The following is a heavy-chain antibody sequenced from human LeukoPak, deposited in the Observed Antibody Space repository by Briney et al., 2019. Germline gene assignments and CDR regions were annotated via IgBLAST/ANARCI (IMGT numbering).Heavy chain of an antibody. CDR1: GFTFTDYH. D-gene: IGHD1-26*01. CDR2: INSGSGDT. CDR3: VREARATADF. J-gene: IGHJ4*02. V-gene: IGHV1-2*02. Sequence: ASVKVSCNASGFTFTDYHMHWVRQAPGQGLEWMGWINSGSGDTNYAQKFQGRVTVTRDTSIRTTYMELSNLRSDDTAVYYCVREARATADFWGQGTLVTVFS.